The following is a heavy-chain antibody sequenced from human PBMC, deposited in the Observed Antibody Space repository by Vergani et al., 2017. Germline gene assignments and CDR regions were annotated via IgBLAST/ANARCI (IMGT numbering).Heavy chain of an antibody. CDR3: AASLSVADPLN. CDR2: IVVGSGNT. J-gene: IGHJ4*02. V-gene: IGHV1-58*01. Sequence: QMQLVQSGPEVKKPGTSVKVSCKASGFTFTSSAVQWVRQARGQRLEWIGWIVVGSGNTNYAQKFQERVTITRDMSTSTAYMELSSLRSEDTAVYYCAASLSVADPLNWGQGTLVTVSS. D-gene: IGHD2-15*01. CDR1: GFTFTSSA.